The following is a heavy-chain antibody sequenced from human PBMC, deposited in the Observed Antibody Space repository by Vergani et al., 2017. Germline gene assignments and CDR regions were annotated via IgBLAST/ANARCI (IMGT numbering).Heavy chain of an antibody. Sequence: QITLKESGPTLVKPTQTLTLTCTFSGFSLSTRGVGVGWIRQPPGTALEWLALIYWNDDKRYSPSLKSRLTITKDTSKNQVVLTMTNMDPVDTATYYWAHSSGWGWFDPWGQGTLVTVSS. J-gene: IGHJ5*02. V-gene: IGHV2-5*01. CDR2: IYWNDDK. CDR3: AHSSGWGWFDP. D-gene: IGHD6-19*01. CDR1: GFSLSTRGVG.